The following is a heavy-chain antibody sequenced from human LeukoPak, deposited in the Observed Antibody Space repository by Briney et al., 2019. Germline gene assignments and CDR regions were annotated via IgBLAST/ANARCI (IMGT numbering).Heavy chain of an antibody. D-gene: IGHD6-19*01. Sequence: ASVKVSCKASGYSFTSYAMHWVRQAPGQRLEWMGWINAGNGNTKYSQKFQGRVTITRDTSASTAYMELSSLRSEDTAVYYCARVGIAVAGKGDYWGQGTLVTVSS. J-gene: IGHJ4*02. CDR3: ARVGIAVAGKGDY. CDR2: INAGNGNT. CDR1: GYSFTSYA. V-gene: IGHV1-3*01.